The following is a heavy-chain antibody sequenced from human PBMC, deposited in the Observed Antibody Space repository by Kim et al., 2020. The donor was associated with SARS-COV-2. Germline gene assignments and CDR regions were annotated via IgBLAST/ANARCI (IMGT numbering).Heavy chain of an antibody. J-gene: IGHJ6*02. V-gene: IGHV4-4*02. CDR2: IHHTGST. CDR3: ARSWGGGMDV. Sequence: LRETLSLTCAVSGGSVSSVYWWNWVRQPPGKGLEWIGEIHHTGSTNYIPSLKSRLSMSIDKSTNHLSLRLTSVTAADTAVYYCARSWGGGMDVWGQGTTVTVSS. D-gene: IGHD3-16*01. CDR1: GGSVSSVYW.